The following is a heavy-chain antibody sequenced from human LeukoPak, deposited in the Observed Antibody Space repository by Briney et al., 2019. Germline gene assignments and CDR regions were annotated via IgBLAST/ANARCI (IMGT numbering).Heavy chain of an antibody. D-gene: IGHD3-3*01. Sequence: GGSLRLSCAASGFTFSSYGMHWVRQAPGKGLEWVAFIRYDGSNKYYADSVKGRFTISRDNSKNTLYLQMNSLRAEDTAVYYCARGKRITIRYYYYMDVWGKGTTVTVSS. V-gene: IGHV3-30*02. CDR3: ARGKRITIRYYYYMDV. CDR2: IRYDGSNK. CDR1: GFTFSSYG. J-gene: IGHJ6*03.